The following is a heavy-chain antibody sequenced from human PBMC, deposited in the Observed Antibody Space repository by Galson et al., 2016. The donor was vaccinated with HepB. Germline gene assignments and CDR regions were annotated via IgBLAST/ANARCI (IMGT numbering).Heavy chain of an antibody. CDR2: ITGSGGRT. V-gene: IGHV3-23*01. CDR1: GFTFSTYA. J-gene: IGHJ6*02. Sequence: SLRLSCAASGFTFSTYAMSWVRQTPGKGLEWVSTITGSGGRTYYADSVKGRFTISRDNSKNTLSLQMNSLRAEDTAVSYCAKDQIWLLSLTYYYGVDVWGQGTTVTVSS. D-gene: IGHD2-2*01. CDR3: AKDQIWLLSLTYYYGVDV.